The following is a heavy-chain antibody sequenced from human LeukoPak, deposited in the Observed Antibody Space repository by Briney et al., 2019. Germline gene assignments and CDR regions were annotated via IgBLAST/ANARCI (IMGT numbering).Heavy chain of an antibody. CDR3: ARERDYYGSGSRLYYFNY. J-gene: IGHJ4*02. CDR1: GDSFSSNSAA. D-gene: IGHD3-10*01. Sequence: SQTLSLTCAISGDSFSSNSAAWTWIRQSPSRGLEWLGRTYYRSKWYNDYAVSVKSRITINPDTSKNQFSLQLNSVTPEDTAVYYCARERDYYGSGSRLYYFNYWGQGTLVTVSS. CDR2: TYYRSKWYN. V-gene: IGHV6-1*01.